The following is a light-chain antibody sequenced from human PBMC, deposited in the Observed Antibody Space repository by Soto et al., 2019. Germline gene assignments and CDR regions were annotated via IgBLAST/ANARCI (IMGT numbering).Light chain of an antibody. Sequence: DIQMTQSPSSLSASVGDRVTITCRASHDIVNYLAWYQQKPGKVPKLLIYTVSTLQSGVPSRFSGSGYGTDFTLTISSLQPDDVATYYCLNYNKPILFGPGTKVDIK. CDR1: HDIVNY. CDR3: LNYNKPIL. CDR2: TVS. J-gene: IGKJ3*01. V-gene: IGKV1-27*01.